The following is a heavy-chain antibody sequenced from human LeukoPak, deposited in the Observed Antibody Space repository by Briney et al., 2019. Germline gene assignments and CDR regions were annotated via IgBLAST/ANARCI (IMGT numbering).Heavy chain of an antibody. CDR3: ARDIGGNY. Sequence: QPGRSLRLSCAASGFTFSSYAMHWVRQAPGKGLEWVAVISYDGSNKYYADSVKGRFTISRDNSKNTLYLQTNSLRAEDTAVYYCARDIGGNYWGQGTLVTVSS. CDR2: ISYDGSNK. J-gene: IGHJ4*02. CDR1: GFTFSSYA. D-gene: IGHD1-26*01. V-gene: IGHV3-30*04.